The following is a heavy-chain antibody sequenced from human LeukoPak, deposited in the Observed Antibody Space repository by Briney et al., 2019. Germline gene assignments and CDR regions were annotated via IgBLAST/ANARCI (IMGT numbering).Heavy chain of an antibody. D-gene: IGHD3-22*01. J-gene: IGHJ3*02. CDR2: IIPMFDTP. Sequence: ASVKDSCKASGYTFTGYYIHWVRQAPGQGLEWMGGIIPMFDTPIYAQKFQGRVTITADESTSTVYMELSSLRSEDTAVYFCASTDYYDSRGYGGSFAIWGQGTMVTVSS. CDR1: GYTFTGYY. V-gene: IGHV1-69*13. CDR3: ASTDYYDSRGYGGSFAI.